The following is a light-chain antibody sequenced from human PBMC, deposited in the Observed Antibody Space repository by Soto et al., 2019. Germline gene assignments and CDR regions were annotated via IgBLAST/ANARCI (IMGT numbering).Light chain of an antibody. V-gene: IGKV3-15*01. J-gene: IGKJ4*01. CDR3: QQYNNWPLT. CDR2: GAS. Sequence: EIVMTQSPATLSVSPGERATLSCRASQSVSSNLAWYQQKPGQAPRLLIYGASTRATGIPARFSGSGSGTEFTFTISSLQSEDFAVYSCQQYNNWPLTFGGGTKVEIK. CDR1: QSVSSN.